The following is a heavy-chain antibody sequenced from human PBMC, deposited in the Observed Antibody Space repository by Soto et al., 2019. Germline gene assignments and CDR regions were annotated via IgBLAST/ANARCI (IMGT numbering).Heavy chain of an antibody. Sequence: GGSLRLSCETSGFSFSTYAMNWVRQAPGKGLEWVAVISGSHSSANYADSVKGRFVISRDNSKRTVYLQMNSLRAEDTAIYYCALHKYYYDSSGYYSGAEYFQHWGQGTLVTVSS. CDR2: ISGSHSSA. CDR1: GFSFSTYA. V-gene: IGHV3-23*01. CDR3: ALHKYYYDSSGYYSGAEYFQH. D-gene: IGHD3-22*01. J-gene: IGHJ1*01.